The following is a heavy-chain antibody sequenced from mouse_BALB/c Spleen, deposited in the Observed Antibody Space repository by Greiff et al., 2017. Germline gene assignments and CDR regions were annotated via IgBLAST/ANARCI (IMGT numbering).Heavy chain of an antibody. Sequence: QVQLKESGPELVKPGASVKISCKASGYAFSSSWMNWVKQRPGQGLEWIGRIYPGDGDTNYNGKFKGKATLTADKSSSTAYMQLSSLTSVDSAVYFCASLGRDYAMDYWGQGTSVTVSS. D-gene: IGHD4-1*01. V-gene: IGHV1-82*01. CDR3: ASLGRDYAMDY. CDR2: IYPGDGDT. J-gene: IGHJ4*01. CDR1: GYAFSSSW.